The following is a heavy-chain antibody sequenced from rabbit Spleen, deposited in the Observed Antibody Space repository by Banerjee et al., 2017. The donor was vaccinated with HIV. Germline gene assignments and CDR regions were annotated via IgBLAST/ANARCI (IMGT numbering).Heavy chain of an antibody. Sequence: QQQLEESGGGLVKPGGTLTLTCKVSGIDFSSYYYMCWVHQAPGKGLELIGCIYISSGSTWYASWVNGRFTISRSTSLNTVDLRMTSLTAADTATYFCARDSGSSFSSYGMDLWGPGTLVTVS. CDR1: GIDFSSYYY. CDR2: IYISSGST. D-gene: IGHD8-1*01. J-gene: IGHJ6*01. V-gene: IGHV1S43*01. CDR3: ARDSGSSFSSYGMDL.